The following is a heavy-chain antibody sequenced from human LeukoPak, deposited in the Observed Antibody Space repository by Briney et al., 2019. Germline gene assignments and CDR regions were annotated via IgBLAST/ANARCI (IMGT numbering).Heavy chain of an antibody. Sequence: SGGSLRLPCAASGFTFDDYAMHWVRQVPGKGLEWVSGISWNSGGIGYADSVKGRFTISRDNSKNTLYLQMNNLRVDDTAVYYCAKKGQADDGGKPDWGQGTLVTVSS. J-gene: IGHJ4*02. V-gene: IGHV3-9*01. CDR3: AKKGQADDGGKPD. CDR1: GFTFDDYA. CDR2: ISWNSGGI.